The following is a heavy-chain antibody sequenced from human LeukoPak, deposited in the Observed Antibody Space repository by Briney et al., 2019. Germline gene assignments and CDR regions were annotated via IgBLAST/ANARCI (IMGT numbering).Heavy chain of an antibody. CDR2: TYYRSKWYN. Sequence: SQTLSLTCVISGDSVSSNSAAWNWIRQSPSRGLEWLGRTYYRSKWYNDYAVSVKSRITINPDTSKNQFSLQLNSVTPEDTAVYYCARAGYYESSGYPRNWFDPWGQGTLVTVSS. CDR3: ARAGYYESSGYPRNWFDP. D-gene: IGHD3-22*01. V-gene: IGHV6-1*01. J-gene: IGHJ5*02. CDR1: GDSVSSNSAA.